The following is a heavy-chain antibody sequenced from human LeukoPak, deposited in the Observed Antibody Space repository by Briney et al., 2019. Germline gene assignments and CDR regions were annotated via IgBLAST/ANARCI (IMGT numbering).Heavy chain of an antibody. CDR1: GFTFSSYE. J-gene: IGHJ4*02. V-gene: IGHV3-48*03. CDR2: ISSSGSTI. Sequence: GGSLRLSCAASGFTFSSYEMNWVRQALGKGVEWGSYISSSGSTIYYAVSVKGRFTISRDNAKNSLYLQMNSLRAEDTAVYYCARGNYGDYGVEYWGQGTLVSVSS. CDR3: ARGNYGDYGVEY. D-gene: IGHD4-17*01.